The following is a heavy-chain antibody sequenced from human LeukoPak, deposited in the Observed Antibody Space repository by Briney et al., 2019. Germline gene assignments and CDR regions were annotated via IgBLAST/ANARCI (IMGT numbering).Heavy chain of an antibody. D-gene: IGHD3-16*02. CDR1: GFTFRDYY. V-gene: IGHV3-11*01. Sequence: GGSLRLSCAASGFTFRDYYMGWIRQAPGKGLEWISYISETGTTIYQPDSVKGRLSISRDNAKNSLFLQMNRLRPEDTAVYYCARTSYPWNWGQGTLVTVSS. J-gene: IGHJ4*02. CDR2: ISETGTTI. CDR3: ARTSYPWN.